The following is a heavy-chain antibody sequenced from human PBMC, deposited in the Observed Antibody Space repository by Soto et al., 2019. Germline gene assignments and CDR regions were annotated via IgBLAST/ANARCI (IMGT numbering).Heavy chain of an antibody. Sequence: EVQLVESGGGLVQPGGSLRLSCAASGFTFSSYSMNWVRQAPGTGLEWVSYISSSSSTIYYADSVTGRFTISRDNAKNSLYLQMNSLRAEDTAVYYCAKGYSGDDFHYFDYWGQGTLVTVSS. CDR3: AKGYSGDDFHYFDY. V-gene: IGHV3-48*01. J-gene: IGHJ4*02. CDR1: GFTFSSYS. D-gene: IGHD5-12*01. CDR2: ISSSSSTI.